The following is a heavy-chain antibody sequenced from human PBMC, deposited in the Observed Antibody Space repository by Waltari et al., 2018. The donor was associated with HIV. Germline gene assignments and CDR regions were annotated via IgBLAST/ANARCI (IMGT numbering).Heavy chain of an antibody. V-gene: IGHV4-59*01. D-gene: IGHD6-13*01. Sequence: QVQLQESGPGLVKPSETLSLMCTVSGGSIGTNFWSCIRQHPGKGLDCIGYVFYLRTTHYNPPLKRRVTISVDTSKTTFSLILRAVTAAHTAVYYCASSRAAAGLDSWGQGTQVTVSS. CDR3: ASSRAAAGLDS. J-gene: IGHJ4*02. CDR2: VFYLRTT. CDR1: GGSIGTNF.